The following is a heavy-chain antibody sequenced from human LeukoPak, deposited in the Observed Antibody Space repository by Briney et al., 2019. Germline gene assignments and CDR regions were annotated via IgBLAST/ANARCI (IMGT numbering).Heavy chain of an antibody. CDR1: IDSFSNYH. D-gene: IGHD1-26*01. CDR2: VNESGGT. CDR3: ARGQGATVPQVGKNWFDP. Sequence: PSETLSLTCAVYIDSFSNYHWNWIRQTPAKGMEWIGEVNESGGTNISPSLRSRVILSVDTSKNQFSLKLISVTVADTAIYYCARGQGATVPQVGKNWFDPWGQGTRVTVSS. J-gene: IGHJ5*02. V-gene: IGHV4-34*01.